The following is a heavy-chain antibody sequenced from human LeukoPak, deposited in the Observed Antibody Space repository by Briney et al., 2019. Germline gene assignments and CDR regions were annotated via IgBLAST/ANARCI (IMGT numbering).Heavy chain of an antibody. CDR1: GYTFTSYG. J-gene: IGHJ6*03. Sequence: ASVKVSCKASGYTFTSYGISWVRQAPGQGLEWMGWISAYNGNTNYAQKLQGRVTMTTDTSTSTAYMELRSLRSDDTAVYYCARTGYSSGWDFYGYYYYYTDVWGKGTTVTVSS. D-gene: IGHD6-19*01. CDR3: ARTGYSSGWDFYGYYYYYTDV. CDR2: ISAYNGNT. V-gene: IGHV1-18*01.